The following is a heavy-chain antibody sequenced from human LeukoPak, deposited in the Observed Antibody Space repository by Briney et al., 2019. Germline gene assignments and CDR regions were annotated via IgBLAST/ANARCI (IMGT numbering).Heavy chain of an antibody. Sequence: GGSLRLSCAASGFTFDDYGMSWVRQAPGKGLEWVSGINWNGGSTGYADSVKGRFTISRDNAKNTLYLQMNSVRAEDTAVYYCARGNIAAAGIHYWGQGTLVIVSS. D-gene: IGHD6-13*01. J-gene: IGHJ4*02. CDR3: ARGNIAAAGIHY. V-gene: IGHV3-20*04. CDR2: INWNGGST. CDR1: GFTFDDYG.